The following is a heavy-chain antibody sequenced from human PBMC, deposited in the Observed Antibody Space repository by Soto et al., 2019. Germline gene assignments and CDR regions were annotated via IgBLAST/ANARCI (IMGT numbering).Heavy chain of an antibody. J-gene: IGHJ4*02. CDR3: AKARCSTTNCYVPDY. Sequence: PGGSLRLSCSASGFTFGTYAFHWVRQAPGKGLEYVSAINHSGGSRYYADSVQGRFTISRDNPKKTLYLQMNSLRAEDTAVYYCAKARCSTTNCYVPDYWGQGTLVTVSS. V-gene: IGHV3-64*04. CDR1: GFTFGTYA. D-gene: IGHD2-2*01. CDR2: INHSGGSR.